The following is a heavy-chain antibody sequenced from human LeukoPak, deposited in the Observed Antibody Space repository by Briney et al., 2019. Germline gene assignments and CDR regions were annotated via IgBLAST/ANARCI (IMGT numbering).Heavy chain of an antibody. V-gene: IGHV3-30*02. CDR2: IRYDGSNK. CDR1: GFTFSSYD. CDR3: SNSIVARYYYYGMDV. Sequence: GGSLRLSCAASGFTFSSYDMHWVRQAPGKGLEWVAFIRYDGSNKYYADSVKGRFTISRDNSKNTLYLQMNSLRAEDTAVYYCSNSIVARYYYYGMDVWGQGTTVTVSS. J-gene: IGHJ6*02. D-gene: IGHD5-12*01.